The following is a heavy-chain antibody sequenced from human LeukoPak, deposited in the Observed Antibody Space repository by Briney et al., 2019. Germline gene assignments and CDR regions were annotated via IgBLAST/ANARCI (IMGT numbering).Heavy chain of an antibody. V-gene: IGHV4-39*01. J-gene: IGHJ4*02. CDR3: VRCGSYLTRADY. D-gene: IGHD1-26*01. CDR1: GGSISRSGNY. CDR2: IYYSGSI. Sequence: TSETLSLTCTVSGGSISRSGNYWGWIRQPPGKGLEWLATIYYSGSIYYNPSLKSRVTISVDTSENQFSLKLSSVTAADTAVYYCVRCGSYLTRADYWGQGTLVTVSS.